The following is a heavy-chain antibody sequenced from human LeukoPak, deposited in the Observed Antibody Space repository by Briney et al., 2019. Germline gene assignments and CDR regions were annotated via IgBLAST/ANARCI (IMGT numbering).Heavy chain of an antibody. CDR3: ARDPPLYDSTGWWFDP. CDR1: GCTFTSYG. V-gene: IGHV1-18*01. CDR2: ISAYNGNT. Sequence: GASVKVSCKASGCTFTSYGISWVRQAPGQGLEWMGWISAYNGNTNYAQKLQGRVTLTRDTTTSTAYMELRNLISDDTAVYFCARDPPLYDSTGWWFDPWGQGTLVTVSS. D-gene: IGHD3-22*01. J-gene: IGHJ5*02.